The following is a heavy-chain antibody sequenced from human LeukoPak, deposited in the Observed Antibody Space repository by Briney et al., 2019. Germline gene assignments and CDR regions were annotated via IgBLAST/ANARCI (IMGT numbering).Heavy chain of an antibody. Sequence: PSETLSLTCTVSGGSISSSSYYWGWIRQPPGKGLEWIGSIYYSGSTYYNPSLKSRVTISVDTSKNQFSLKLSPVTAADTAVYYCARSAGWFGELLYLNWFDPWGQGTLVTVSS. CDR3: ARSAGWFGELLYLNWFDP. CDR1: GGSISSSSYY. V-gene: IGHV4-39*01. J-gene: IGHJ5*02. D-gene: IGHD3-10*01. CDR2: IYYSGST.